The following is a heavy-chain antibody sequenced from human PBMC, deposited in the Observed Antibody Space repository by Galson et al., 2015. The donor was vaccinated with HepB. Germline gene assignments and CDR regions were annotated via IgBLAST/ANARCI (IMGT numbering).Heavy chain of an antibody. J-gene: IGHJ3*02. Sequence: ETLSLTCAVYGGSFSGYYWSWIRQPPGKGLEWIGEINHSGSTNYNPSLKSRVTISVDTSKNQFSLKLSSVTAADTAVYYCARVDVVVVSGAQGDRRFSAFDIWGQGTMVTVSS. CDR3: ARVDVVVVSGAQGDRRFSAFDI. CDR2: INHSGST. D-gene: IGHD2-2*03. CDR1: GGSFSGYY. V-gene: IGHV4-34*01.